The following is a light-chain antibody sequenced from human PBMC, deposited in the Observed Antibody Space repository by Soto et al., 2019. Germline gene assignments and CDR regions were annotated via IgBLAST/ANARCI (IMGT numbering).Light chain of an antibody. CDR1: QSVSSSY. J-gene: IGKJ5*01. Sequence: IVLTQSPGTLSLSPGEGATLSCRASQSVSSSYLAWYQQKPGQAPRLLIHGASSRATGIPDRFSGSGSGTDFTLTVSRLEPEDFAVYYCQQYDSSSITFGQGTRLEIK. V-gene: IGKV3-20*01. CDR3: QQYDSSSIT. CDR2: GAS.